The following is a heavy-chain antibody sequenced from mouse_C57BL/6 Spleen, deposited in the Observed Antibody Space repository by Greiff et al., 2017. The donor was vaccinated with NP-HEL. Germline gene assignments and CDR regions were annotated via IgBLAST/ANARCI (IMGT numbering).Heavy chain of an antibody. J-gene: IGHJ4*01. CDR2: LYWDDDK. V-gene: IGHV8-12*01. CDR1: GFSLSTSGMG. D-gene: IGHD2-3*01. CDR3: ARSRGGYYLSYAMDY. Sequence: QVTLKESGPGILQSSQTLSLTCSFSGFSLSTSGMGVSWIRQPSGKGLEWLAHLYWDDDKRYNPSLNSRLTISKETSRNQVFLKITSVDTADTATYYCARSRGGYYLSYAMDYWGQGTSVTVSS.